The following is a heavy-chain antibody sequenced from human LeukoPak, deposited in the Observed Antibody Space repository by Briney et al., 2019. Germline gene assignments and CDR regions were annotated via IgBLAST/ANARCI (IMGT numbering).Heavy chain of an antibody. J-gene: IGHJ5*02. Sequence: GGSLRLSCAASGFTVSNNYMSWVRQAPGKGLEWVSVIYSGGSTYYADSVKGRFTTSRDNSKNTLYLQMNSLRAEDTAVYYCARESVQKRFGEVWFDPWGQGTLVTVSS. V-gene: IGHV3-66*01. CDR2: IYSGGST. CDR3: ARESVQKRFGEVWFDP. CDR1: GFTVSNNY. D-gene: IGHD3-10*01.